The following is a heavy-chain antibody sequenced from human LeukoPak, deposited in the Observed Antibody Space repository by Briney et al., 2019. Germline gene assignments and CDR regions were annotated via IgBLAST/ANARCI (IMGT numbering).Heavy chain of an antibody. D-gene: IGHD3-22*01. Sequence: SEALSLTCTVSGGSISSGSYYWSWIRQPAGKGLEWIGRIYTSGSTNYNPSLKSRVTISVDTSKNQFSLKLSSVTAADTAVYYCARETDYYDSSGYYYWGQGTLVTVSS. J-gene: IGHJ4*02. CDR1: GGSISSGSYY. CDR3: ARETDYYDSSGYYY. V-gene: IGHV4-61*02. CDR2: IYTSGST.